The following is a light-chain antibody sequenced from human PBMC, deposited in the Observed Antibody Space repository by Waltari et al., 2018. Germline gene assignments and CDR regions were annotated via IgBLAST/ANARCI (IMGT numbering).Light chain of an antibody. V-gene: IGLV2-14*03. CDR3: FSYRRSSTWV. J-gene: IGLJ3*02. CDR2: DVT. Sequence: QSALTQPASVSGSPGQSITISCTGTSSDVGGYDYVSCYQQHPGKAPKLLIYDVTKRPSGVSNRFSGSKSANTASLTISGLQAEDEADYYCFSYRRSSTWVFGEGTKLTVL. CDR1: SSDVGGYDY.